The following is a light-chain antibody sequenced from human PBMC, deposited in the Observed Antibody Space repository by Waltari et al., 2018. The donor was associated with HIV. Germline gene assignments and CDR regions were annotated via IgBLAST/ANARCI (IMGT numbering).Light chain of an antibody. CDR3: QQRSNWPSLT. CDR2: DAS. V-gene: IGKV3-15*01. Sequence: EIEMTQFPATLSVSPGERATLSCRASQSVSSELAWYQQKPGQAPRLLIYDASTRATGIPARFSGSGSGTEFTLTISSLQSEDFAVYYCQQRSNWPSLTFGGGTKVEIK. CDR1: QSVSSE. J-gene: IGKJ4*01.